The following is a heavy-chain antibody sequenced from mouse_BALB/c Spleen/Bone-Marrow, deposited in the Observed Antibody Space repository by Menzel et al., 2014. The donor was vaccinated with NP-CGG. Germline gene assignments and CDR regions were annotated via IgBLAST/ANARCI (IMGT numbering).Heavy chain of an antibody. CDR3: AFLGEGGNAF. J-gene: IGHJ2*01. CDR2: ISSGGNYT. Sequence: EVKLMASGGDLVNPGGSLKLSCAASGFTFSSYAMSWVPQTPETRLEWVATISSGGNYTYYPNTVKGRFTISRDNAKNTLYLQMRSLRSEDAAVYYCAFLGEGGNAFWGQGTTLTISS. D-gene: IGHD1-1*02. CDR1: GFTFSSYA. V-gene: IGHV5-9-1*01.